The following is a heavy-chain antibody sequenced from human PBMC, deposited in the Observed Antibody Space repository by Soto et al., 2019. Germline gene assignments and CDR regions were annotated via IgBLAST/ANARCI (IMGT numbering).Heavy chain of an antibody. D-gene: IGHD3-22*01. V-gene: IGHV3-15*01. Sequence: GGSLRLSCAASGFTFSNAWMSWVRQAPGKGLEWVGRIKSKTDGGTTDYAAPVKGRFTISRDDSKNTLYLQMNSLKTEDTAVYYCTTGRSYYDSSGYYYYYYGMDVWGQGTTVTAP. J-gene: IGHJ6*02. CDR1: GFTFSNAW. CDR3: TTGRSYYDSSGYYYYYYGMDV. CDR2: IKSKTDGGTT.